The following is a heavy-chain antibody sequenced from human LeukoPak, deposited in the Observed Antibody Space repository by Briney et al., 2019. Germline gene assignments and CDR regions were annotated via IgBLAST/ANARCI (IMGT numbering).Heavy chain of an antibody. CDR2: IKHDEGEK. D-gene: IGHD5-12*01. V-gene: IGHV3-7*01. CDR1: GYIFSIYW. J-gene: IGHJ5*02. Sequence: PGGSLRLSCAASGYIFSIYWMKWVRQAPGKRLEWVANIKHDEGEKYYVDSVKGRFTISRDNVKNSLNLQMDSLRAEDTAVYYCVRGLRGDVSGYSPLDHWGQGTLVTVSS. CDR3: VRGLRGDVSGYSPLDH.